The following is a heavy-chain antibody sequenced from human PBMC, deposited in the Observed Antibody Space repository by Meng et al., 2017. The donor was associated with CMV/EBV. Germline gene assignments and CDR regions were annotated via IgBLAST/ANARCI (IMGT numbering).Heavy chain of an antibody. CDR1: GFTFSSYG. D-gene: IGHD5-12*01. V-gene: IGHV3-30*02. CDR3: AKDGYSGYDYDY. Sequence: GESLKISRAASGFTFSSYGMHWVRQAPGKGLEWVAFIRYDGSNKYYADSVKGRFTISRDNSKNTLYLQMNSLRAEDTAVYYCAKDGYSGYDYDYWGQGTMVTVSS. CDR2: IRYDGSNK. J-gene: IGHJ4*02.